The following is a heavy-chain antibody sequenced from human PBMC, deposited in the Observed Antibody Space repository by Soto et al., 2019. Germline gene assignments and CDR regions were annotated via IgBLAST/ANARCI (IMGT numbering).Heavy chain of an antibody. V-gene: IGHV1-18*04. CDR3: AREVRWLGFFDY. J-gene: IGHJ4*02. Sequence: SVKGSCEASGYTFTSYGISWGRQAPGQGLEWMGWTSAYNGNTNYAQKLQGRVTMTTDTSTSTAYMELRSLRSDDTAVYYCAREVRWLGFFDYWGQGTLVTVSS. D-gene: IGHD3-16*01. CDR1: GYTFTSYG. CDR2: TSAYNGNT.